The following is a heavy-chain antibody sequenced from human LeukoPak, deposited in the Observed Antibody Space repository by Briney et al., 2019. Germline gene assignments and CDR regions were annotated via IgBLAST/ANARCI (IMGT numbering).Heavy chain of an antibody. D-gene: IGHD6-13*01. Sequence: SQTLSLTCTVSGGSISSGSYYWSWIRQPAGKGLEWIGRIYTSGSTNYNPSLKSRVTISVDRSKNQFSLKLSSVTAADTAVYYCARGAAAVPFDYWGQGTLVTVSS. CDR2: IYTSGST. J-gene: IGHJ4*02. CDR3: ARGAAAVPFDY. V-gene: IGHV4-61*02. CDR1: GGSISSGSYY.